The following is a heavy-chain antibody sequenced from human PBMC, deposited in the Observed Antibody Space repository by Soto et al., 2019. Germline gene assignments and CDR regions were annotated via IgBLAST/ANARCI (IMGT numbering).Heavy chain of an antibody. D-gene: IGHD6-19*01. J-gene: IGHJ3*02. V-gene: IGHV3-30*18. CDR3: AKDLGNIAVAGPHDAFDI. CDR1: GFTFSSYG. Sequence: GGSLRLSCAASGFTFSSYGMHWVRQAPGKGLEWVAVISYDGSNKYYADSVKGRFTISRDNSKNTLYLQMNSLRAEDTAVYYCAKDLGNIAVAGPHDAFDIWGQGTMVTVSS. CDR2: ISYDGSNK.